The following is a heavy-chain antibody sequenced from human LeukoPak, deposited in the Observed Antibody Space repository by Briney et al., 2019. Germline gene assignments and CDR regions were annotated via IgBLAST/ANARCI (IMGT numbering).Heavy chain of an antibody. CDR2: IYYSGST. CDR3: ACPYYYGSGSRNTRSYDY. D-gene: IGHD3-10*01. J-gene: IGHJ4*02. CDR1: GGSISSSSYY. Sequence: SETLSLTCTVSGGSISSSSYYWGWIRQPPGKGLEWIGSIYYSGSTYYNPSLKSRVTISVDTSKNQFSLKLSSVTAADTAVYYCACPYYYGSGSRNTRSYDYWGQGTLVTVSS. V-gene: IGHV4-39*07.